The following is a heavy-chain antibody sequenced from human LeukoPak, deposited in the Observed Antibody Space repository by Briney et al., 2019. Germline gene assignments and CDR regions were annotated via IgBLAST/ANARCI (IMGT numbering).Heavy chain of an antibody. Sequence: GGSLRLSCAASGFTFSSYAMSWVRQAPGKGLEWVSAISGSGGSTYYADSVKGRFTISRDNSKNTLFLQMNSLRAEDTAVYYCAKDSLVGGWLVGYAFDSWGQGTLVTVSS. D-gene: IGHD6-19*01. V-gene: IGHV3-23*01. CDR1: GFTFSSYA. CDR2: ISGSGGST. CDR3: AKDSLVGGWLVGYAFDS. J-gene: IGHJ4*02.